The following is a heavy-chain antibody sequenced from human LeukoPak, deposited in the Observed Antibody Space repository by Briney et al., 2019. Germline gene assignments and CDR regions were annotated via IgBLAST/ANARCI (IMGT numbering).Heavy chain of an antibody. D-gene: IGHD1-1*01. CDR2: IVVGSCNT. CDR3: AAFHGRPTGTTIMVDNWFAP. CDR1: GFTFTSSA. Sequence: SVKVSCKSSGFTFTSSAMQWVRHARGQRLELIGWIVVGSCNTNYAQKFQERVTITRDMSTSTAYMELSSLRSEDTAVYYCAAFHGRPTGTTIMVDNWFAPWGQGTLVTVSS. J-gene: IGHJ5*02. V-gene: IGHV1-58*02.